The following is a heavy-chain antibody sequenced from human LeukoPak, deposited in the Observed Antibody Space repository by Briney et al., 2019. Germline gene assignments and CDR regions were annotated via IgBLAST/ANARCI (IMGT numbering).Heavy chain of an antibody. Sequence: GGSLRLSCAASGFTFSSYWMSWVRQAPGKGLEWVANIKQDGSEKYYVDSVKGRFTISRDNAKNSLYLQMNSLRADDTALYYCAKDGGYDSPHYYGMDVWGQGTTVTVSS. D-gene: IGHD5-12*01. CDR1: GFTFSSYW. CDR2: IKQDGSEK. V-gene: IGHV3-7*03. J-gene: IGHJ6*02. CDR3: AKDGGYDSPHYYGMDV.